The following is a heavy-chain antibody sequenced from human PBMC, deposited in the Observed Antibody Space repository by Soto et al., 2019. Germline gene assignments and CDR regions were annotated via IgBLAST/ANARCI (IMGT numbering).Heavy chain of an antibody. Sequence: SETLSLTCTVSGGSISSSNYYWGWIRQPPGKGLEWIGSIDYSGSTYYNPSLKSRVTISVDTSKNQFSLKLSSVTAADTAVYYCARGYGRTFDYWGQGTLVTASS. V-gene: IGHV4-39*01. J-gene: IGHJ4*02. CDR3: ARGYGRTFDY. D-gene: IGHD5-18*01. CDR1: GGSISSSNYY. CDR2: IDYSGST.